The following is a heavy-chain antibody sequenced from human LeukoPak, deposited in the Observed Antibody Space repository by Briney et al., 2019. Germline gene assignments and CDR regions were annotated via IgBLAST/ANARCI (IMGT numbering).Heavy chain of an antibody. Sequence: PSETLSLTCTVSGGSINSSISHWAWIRQPPGKGLEWIGTIYSSGSTHYNPSLKSRVTISVDTSKKQFSLKLSSVTAADTAVYYCARRILRQLGYFQHWGQGTLVTVSS. V-gene: IGHV4-39*01. J-gene: IGHJ1*01. D-gene: IGHD6-13*01. CDR3: ARRILRQLGYFQH. CDR2: IYSSGST. CDR1: GGSINSSISH.